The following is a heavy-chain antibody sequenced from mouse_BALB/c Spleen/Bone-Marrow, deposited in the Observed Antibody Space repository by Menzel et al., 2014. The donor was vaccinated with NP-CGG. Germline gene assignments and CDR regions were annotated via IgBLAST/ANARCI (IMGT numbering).Heavy chain of an antibody. D-gene: IGHD1-1*01. CDR2: INPDSSTI. CDR3: ARLNSFGKLFV. Sequence: EVKLLESGGGLVHPGGSLKLSCAASGFDFSSYWMSWVRQAPGKGLEWIGEINPDSSTINYTPSLKDKFIISRDNAKNTLYQQMRKVRSEDTALYNCARLNSFGKLFVWGAGTTITVS. V-gene: IGHV4-1*02. J-gene: IGHJ1*01. CDR1: GFDFSSYW.